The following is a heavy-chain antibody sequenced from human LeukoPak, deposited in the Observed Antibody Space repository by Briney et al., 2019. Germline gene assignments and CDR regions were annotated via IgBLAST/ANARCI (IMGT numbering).Heavy chain of an antibody. CDR2: ISAYDGNT. CDR3: ARETTTVTTAYDY. CDR1: GYTFNTYH. V-gene: IGHV1-18*01. Sequence: ASVKVSCKASGYTFNTYHISWVRQAPGQGLEWMGWISAYDGNTNYAQKFQGRLTMTTDTSTSTAYMELRSLRSGDTAVYYCARETTTVTTAYDYWGQGTLVIVSS. J-gene: IGHJ4*02. D-gene: IGHD4-17*01.